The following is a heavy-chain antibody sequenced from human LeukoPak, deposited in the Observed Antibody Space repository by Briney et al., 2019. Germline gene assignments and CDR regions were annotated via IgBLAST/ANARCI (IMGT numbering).Heavy chain of an antibody. CDR3: ARSSEGRYYYDSSGFSYYYYYMDV. V-gene: IGHV4-59*01. CDR1: GGSISSYY. J-gene: IGHJ6*03. Sequence: SETLSLTCTVSGGSISSYYWSWIRQPPGKGLEWIWYIYYSGSTYYNPSLRSRVTISVDTSKNQFSLKLSSVTAADSAVYYCARSSEGRYYYDSSGFSYYYYYMDVWGKGTTVTISS. CDR2: IYYSGST. D-gene: IGHD3-22*01.